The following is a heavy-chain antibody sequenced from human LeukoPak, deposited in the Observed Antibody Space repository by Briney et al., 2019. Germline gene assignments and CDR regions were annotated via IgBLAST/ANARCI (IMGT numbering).Heavy chain of an antibody. V-gene: IGHV3-30*04. CDR3: ARNPYGGCHFDY. CDR1: GFTFSDYT. D-gene: IGHD4/OR15-4a*01. J-gene: IGHJ4*02. CDR2: ISNDGSNK. Sequence: PGRSLRLSCAASGFTFSDYTLHWVRQAPGKGLEWVSLISNDGSNKHYADSVQGGFTISRDNSKNTLYLQMNSLRSEDTAVYYCARNPYGGCHFDYWGQGTLVTVSS.